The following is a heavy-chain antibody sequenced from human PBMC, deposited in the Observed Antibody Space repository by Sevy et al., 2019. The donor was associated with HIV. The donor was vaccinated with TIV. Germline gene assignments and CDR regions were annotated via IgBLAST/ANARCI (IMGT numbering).Heavy chain of an antibody. CDR1: GGSLNTYG. V-gene: IGHV4-59*01. CDR3: GRDNWGSIDY. Sequence: SETLSLTCTVSGGSLNTYGWSWIRQPPGKGLEWIGYAYYNGGTHYNPSLKSRLTILVGTSERQFSLQLSSVTPADTAVYYCGRDNWGSIDYWGQGVLVTVSS. J-gene: IGHJ4*02. D-gene: IGHD7-27*01. CDR2: AYYNGGT.